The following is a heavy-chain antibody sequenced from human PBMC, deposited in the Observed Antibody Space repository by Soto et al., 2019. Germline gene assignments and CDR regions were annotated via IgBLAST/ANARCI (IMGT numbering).Heavy chain of an antibody. V-gene: IGHV3-53*01. J-gene: IGHJ3*01. CDR2: IYIGGST. CDR1: GFTFSSND. Sequence: EVQLVESGGGLIQPGGSLRLSCAASGFTFSSNDMNWVRQAPGKGLEWVSLIYIGGSTYYADSVKGRFTISRDNSKNTLYIQMSSLRAEDTAVYYCATRPLLPGAPWGQGTMVTVSS. D-gene: IGHD3-22*01. CDR3: ATRPLLPGAP.